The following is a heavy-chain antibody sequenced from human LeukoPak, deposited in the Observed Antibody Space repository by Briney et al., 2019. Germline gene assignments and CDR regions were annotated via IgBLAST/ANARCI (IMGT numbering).Heavy chain of an antibody. Sequence: SETLSLTCTVSGGSISSYCWSWIRQPPGKGLEWIGYIYYSGSTNYNPSLKSRVTISVDTSKNQFSLKLSSVTAADTAVYYCARGGHILFDYWGQGTLVTVSS. CDR2: IYYSGST. CDR3: ARGGHILFDY. D-gene: IGHD2-21*01. J-gene: IGHJ4*02. V-gene: IGHV4-59*01. CDR1: GGSISSYC.